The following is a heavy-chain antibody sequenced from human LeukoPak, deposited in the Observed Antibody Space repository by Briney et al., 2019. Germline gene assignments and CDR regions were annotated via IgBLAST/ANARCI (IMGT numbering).Heavy chain of an antibody. V-gene: IGHV4-59*12. CDR1: GGSISSYY. J-gene: IGHJ5*02. CDR3: ARGFDRYSNWFDP. CDR2: IYYSGST. Sequence: SETLSLTCTVSGGSISSYYWSWIRQPPGKGLEWIGYIYYSGSTNYNPSLKSRVTISVDTSKNQFSLKLSSVTAADTAVYYCARGFDRYSNWFDPWGQGTLVTVSS. D-gene: IGHD4-11*01.